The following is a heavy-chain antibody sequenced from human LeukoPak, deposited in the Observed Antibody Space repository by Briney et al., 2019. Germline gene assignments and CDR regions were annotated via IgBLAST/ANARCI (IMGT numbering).Heavy chain of an antibody. CDR1: GYTFTSYQ. D-gene: IGHD3-10*01. V-gene: IGHV1-46*01. J-gene: IGHJ4*02. Sequence: ASVKVSYKASGYTFTSYQMHWVRQAPGQGLEWMGMINPSGGRTGYAQKFQGRVIMTRDSSTTTVYMELSSLRSEDTAVYYCARGAGEALYYFDNWGQGTLVPVSS. CDR2: INPSGGRT. CDR3: ARGAGEALYYFDN.